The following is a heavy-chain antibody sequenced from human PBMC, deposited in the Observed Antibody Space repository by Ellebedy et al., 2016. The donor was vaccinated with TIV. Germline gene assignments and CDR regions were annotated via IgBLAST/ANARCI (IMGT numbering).Heavy chain of an antibody. Sequence: GGSLRLXXAASGFTFSSYWMSWVRQAPGKGLEWVANIKQDGSEKYYVDSVKGRFTISRDNSKNTLYLQMNSLRAEDTAVYYCAKDAYSSSSAGDGCWGQGTLVTVSS. J-gene: IGHJ4*02. CDR1: GFTFSSYW. CDR3: AKDAYSSSSAGDGC. V-gene: IGHV3-7*01. D-gene: IGHD6-6*01. CDR2: IKQDGSEK.